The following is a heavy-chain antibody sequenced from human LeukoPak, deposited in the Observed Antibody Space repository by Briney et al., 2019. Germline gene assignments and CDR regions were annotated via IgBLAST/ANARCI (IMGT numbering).Heavy chain of an antibody. D-gene: IGHD3-10*01. CDR1: GYTFTSYA. Sequence: GASVKVSCKASGYTFTSYAMHWVRQAPGQRLEWMGWINAGNGNTKYSQKSQGRVTITRDTSASTAYMELSSLRSEDTAVYYCARDRVDYYGSGSYFIDYWGQGTLVTVSS. CDR2: INAGNGNT. V-gene: IGHV1-3*01. J-gene: IGHJ4*02. CDR3: ARDRVDYYGSGSYFIDY.